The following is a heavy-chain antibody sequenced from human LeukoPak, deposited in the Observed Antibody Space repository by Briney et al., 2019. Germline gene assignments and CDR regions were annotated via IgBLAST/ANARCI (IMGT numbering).Heavy chain of an antibody. CDR3: TRGTMMVGP. Sequence: SETLSLTCTVSGGSLSNYYWSWIRQPPGKGLEWIGYIYYSGSTTYNPSLKSRATISVDTSKNQFSLRLGSVTAADTAVYYCTRGTMMVGPWGQGTPVTVSS. CDR1: GGSLSNYY. J-gene: IGHJ5*02. CDR2: IYYSGST. V-gene: IGHV4-59*01. D-gene: IGHD3-22*01.